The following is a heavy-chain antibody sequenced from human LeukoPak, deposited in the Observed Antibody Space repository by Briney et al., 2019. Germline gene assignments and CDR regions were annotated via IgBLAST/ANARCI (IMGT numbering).Heavy chain of an antibody. CDR3: TRGEQSPPGLPFDS. CDR2: ISSGSHHI. CDR1: GFTFTNYA. V-gene: IGHV3-21*01. Sequence: PGGSLRLSCAASGFTFTNYAMTWVRQAPGRGLEWVSSISSGSHHILYADSVRGRFTVSRDNAENSLYLQMSSLRADDTAVYFCTRGEQSPPGLPFDSWGQGTLVSVTS. D-gene: IGHD1-26*01. J-gene: IGHJ4*02.